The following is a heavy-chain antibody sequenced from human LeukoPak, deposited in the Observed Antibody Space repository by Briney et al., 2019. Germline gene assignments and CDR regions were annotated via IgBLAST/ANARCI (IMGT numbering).Heavy chain of an antibody. CDR3: AREHFYYYYYMAV. CDR1: GGSISSSSYY. Sequence: PSETLSLTCTVSGGSISSSSYYWGWIRQPPGKGLEWIGSIYYSGSTYYNPSLKSRVTISVDTSKNQFSLKVSSVTAADTAVYYCAREHFYYYYYMAVWGKGTTVTVSS. CDR2: IYYSGST. J-gene: IGHJ6*03. V-gene: IGHV4-39*02.